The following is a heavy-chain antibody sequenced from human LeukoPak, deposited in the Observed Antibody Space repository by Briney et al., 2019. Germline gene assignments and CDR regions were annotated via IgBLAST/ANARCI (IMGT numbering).Heavy chain of an antibody. CDR1: GYTFTSYG. D-gene: IGHD2-15*01. CDR2: ISAYNGNT. J-gene: IGHJ5*02. Sequence: ASVKLSCKASGYTFTSYGISWVRQAPGQGLEWMGWISAYNGNTNYAQKLQGRVTMTTDTSTSTAYMELRSLRSDDTAVYYCARDRAAPTGKRRHCSGGSCYQTGGWFDPWGQGTLVTVSS. CDR3: ARDRAAPTGKRRHCSGGSCYQTGGWFDP. V-gene: IGHV1-18*01.